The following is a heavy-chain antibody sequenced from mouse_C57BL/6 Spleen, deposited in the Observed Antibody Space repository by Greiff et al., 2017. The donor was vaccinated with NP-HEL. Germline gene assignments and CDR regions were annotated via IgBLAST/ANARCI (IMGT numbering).Heavy chain of an antibody. D-gene: IGHD2-5*01. CDR2: IWSGGST. CDR3: ARNEDSNERDYAMDY. J-gene: IGHJ4*01. Sequence: VQLVESGPGLVQPSQSLSITCTVSGFSLTSYGVHWVRQSPGKGLEWLGVIWSGGSTDYNAAFISRLSISKDNSKSQVFFKMNSLQADDTAIYYCARNEDSNERDYAMDYWGQGTSVTVSS. CDR1: GFSLTSYG. V-gene: IGHV2-2*01.